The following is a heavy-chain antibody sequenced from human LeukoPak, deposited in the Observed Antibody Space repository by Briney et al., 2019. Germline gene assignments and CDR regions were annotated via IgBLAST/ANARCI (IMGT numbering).Heavy chain of an antibody. D-gene: IGHD4-11*01. V-gene: IGHV4-59*01. CDR1: GGSISTYY. CDR3: ARDYSNYIIDY. CDR2: IYYNGNT. Sequence: PSETLSLTCTVSGGSISTYYWSWIRQPPGKGLEGIGYIYYNGNTNYNPSLTSRVTMSIDTSKNQFSLNLTSVTAADTAVYYCARDYSNYIIDYWGQGTLVTVSS. J-gene: IGHJ4*02.